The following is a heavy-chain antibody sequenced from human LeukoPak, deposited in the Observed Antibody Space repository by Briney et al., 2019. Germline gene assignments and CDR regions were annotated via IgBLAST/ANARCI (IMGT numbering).Heavy chain of an antibody. CDR1: GFTFSSYA. CDR3: ARDWGDIVVVVAASYFDY. Sequence: GGSLRLSCAASGFTFSSYAMHWVRQAPGKGLGWVGVISYDGSNKYYADSVKGRFTSSRDNSKNTLYLQMNSLRAEDTAVYYCARDWGDIVVVVAASYFDYWGQGTLVTVSS. D-gene: IGHD2-15*01. CDR2: ISYDGSNK. V-gene: IGHV3-30*04. J-gene: IGHJ4*02.